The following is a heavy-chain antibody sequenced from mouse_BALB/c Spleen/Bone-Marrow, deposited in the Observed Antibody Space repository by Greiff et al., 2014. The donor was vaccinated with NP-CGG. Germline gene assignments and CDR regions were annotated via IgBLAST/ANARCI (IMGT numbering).Heavy chain of an antibody. CDR3: ASYYYGSAWFAY. Sequence: VQLQQPGAELVKPGASVKLSCTAPGFNIKDTYMHWVKQRPEQGLEWIGRIDPVNGNTKYDPKFQGKATITADTSSNTAYLQLSSLTSEDTAVYYCASYYYGSAWFAYWGQGTLVTVSA. CDR1: GFNIKDTY. V-gene: IGHV14-3*02. D-gene: IGHD1-1*01. J-gene: IGHJ3*01. CDR2: IDPVNGNT.